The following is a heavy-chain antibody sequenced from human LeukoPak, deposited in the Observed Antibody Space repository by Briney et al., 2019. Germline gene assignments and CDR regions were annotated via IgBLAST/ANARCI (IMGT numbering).Heavy chain of an antibody. CDR1: GFTFSGYA. Sequence: PGGSLRLSCAASGFTFSGYAMHWVRQAPGKGLEWVSAVSSGGGDTYYADSVKGRFTISRDNSKNTLYLLMNSLRGEDMAVYYCAKGRDSAYDWVDFWGQGTLVTVSS. D-gene: IGHD5-12*01. CDR3: AKGRDSAYDWVDF. J-gene: IGHJ4*02. V-gene: IGHV3-23*01. CDR2: VSSGGGDT.